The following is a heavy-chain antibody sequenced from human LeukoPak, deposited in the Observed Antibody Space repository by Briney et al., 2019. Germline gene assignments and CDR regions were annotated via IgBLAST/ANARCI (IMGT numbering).Heavy chain of an antibody. CDR2: INHSGST. Sequence: SETLSLTCAVYGGSFSGYYWRWIRQPPGKGLEWIGEINHSGSTNYNPSLKSRVTISVDTSKNQFSLKLSSVTAADTAVYYCARGGIAVAGTDYWGQGTLVTVSS. CDR3: ARGGIAVAGTDY. J-gene: IGHJ4*02. CDR1: GGSFSGYY. D-gene: IGHD6-19*01. V-gene: IGHV4-34*01.